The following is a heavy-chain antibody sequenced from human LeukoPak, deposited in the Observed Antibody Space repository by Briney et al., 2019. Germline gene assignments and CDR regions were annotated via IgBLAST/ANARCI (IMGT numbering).Heavy chain of an antibody. CDR2: IYYSGST. V-gene: IGHV4-59*01. CDR3: ARIRGYDFDY. D-gene: IGHD5-12*01. Sequence: SETLSLTCTVSGGSISSYYWSWIRQPPGKGLEWIGYIYYSGSTNYNPSLKSRVTISVDTSKNHFSLRLSSVTAADTAVYYCARIRGYDFDYWGQGTLITVSS. J-gene: IGHJ4*02. CDR1: GGSISSYY.